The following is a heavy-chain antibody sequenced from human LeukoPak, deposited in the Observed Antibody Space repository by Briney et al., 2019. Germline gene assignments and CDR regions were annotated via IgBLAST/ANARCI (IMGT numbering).Heavy chain of an antibody. V-gene: IGHV1-2*02. J-gene: IGHJ4*02. CDR3: ARGPVRPAAGSHTFDY. D-gene: IGHD6-13*01. Sequence: ASVTVSPKGSGYTFTGYNMHWVRQAPGQGLEGMGWINPNSGGTNYAQKSQGRVTLTRDTDIRTDPTELSMQRPDDTGAYNSARGPVRPAAGSHTFDYWGQGTLFTVSS. CDR2: INPNSGGT. CDR1: GYTFTGYN.